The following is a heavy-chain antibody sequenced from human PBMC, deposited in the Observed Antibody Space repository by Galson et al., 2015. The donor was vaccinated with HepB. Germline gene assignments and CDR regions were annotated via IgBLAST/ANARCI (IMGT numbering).Heavy chain of an antibody. D-gene: IGHD6-6*01. V-gene: IGHV4-34*01. CDR2: INHSGST. CDR3: AGSYSSSLPYYYYYIDV. J-gene: IGHJ6*03. CDR1: GGSFSGYY. Sequence: SETLSLTCAVSGGSFSGYYWSWIRQPPGKGLEWIGEINHSGSTNYNPSLKSRVTISVDTSKNQFSLKLSSVTAADTAVFYCAGSYSSSLPYYYYYIDVWGKGTTVTVSS.